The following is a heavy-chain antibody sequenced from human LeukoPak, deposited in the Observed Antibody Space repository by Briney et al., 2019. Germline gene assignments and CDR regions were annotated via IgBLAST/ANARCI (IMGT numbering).Heavy chain of an antibody. V-gene: IGHV3-33*01. D-gene: IGHD3-3*01. J-gene: IGHJ6*02. CDR2: IWYDGSNK. CDR3: ARRREYYDFWSGDYYYYCGMDV. CDR1: GFTFSSYG. Sequence: GGSLRLSCAASGFTFSSYGMHWVRQAPGKGLEWVAVIWYDGSNKYYADSVKGRFTISRDNSKNTLYLQMNSLRAEDTAVYYCARRREYYDFWSGDYYYYCGMDVWGQGTTVTVSS.